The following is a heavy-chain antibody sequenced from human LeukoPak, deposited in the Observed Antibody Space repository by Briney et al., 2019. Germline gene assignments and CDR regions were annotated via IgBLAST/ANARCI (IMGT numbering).Heavy chain of an antibody. V-gene: IGHV4-38-2*02. Sequence: SETPSLTCTVSGYSISSGYYWGWIRQPPGKGLEWIGSIYHSGSTYYNPSLKSRVTISVDTSKNQFSLKLSSVTAADTAVYYCASRYCSGGSCLFDYWGQGTLVTVSS. D-gene: IGHD2-15*01. CDR1: GYSISSGYY. CDR2: IYHSGST. CDR3: ASRYCSGGSCLFDY. J-gene: IGHJ4*02.